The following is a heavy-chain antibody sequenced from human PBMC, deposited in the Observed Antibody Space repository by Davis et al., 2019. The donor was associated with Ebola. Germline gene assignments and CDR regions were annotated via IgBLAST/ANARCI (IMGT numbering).Heavy chain of an antibody. J-gene: IGHJ4*02. D-gene: IGHD1-26*01. CDR3: ARVRYRRLLSGDY. V-gene: IGHV3-23*01. CDR2: ISGSGGST. CDR1: GFTFSSYA. Sequence: GESLKISCAASGFTFSSYAMSWVRQAPGKGLEWVSAISGSGGSTYYADSVKGRFTISRDNSKNTLYLQMNSLRAEDTAVYYCARVRYRRLLSGDYWGQGTLVTVSS.